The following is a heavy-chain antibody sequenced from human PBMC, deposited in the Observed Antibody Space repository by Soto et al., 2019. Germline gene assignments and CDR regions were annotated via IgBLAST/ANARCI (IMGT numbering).Heavy chain of an antibody. CDR1: GFTFSSYA. V-gene: IGHV3-23*01. J-gene: IGHJ4*02. D-gene: IGHD4-4*01. Sequence: EVQLLESGGGLVQPGGSLRLSCAASGFTFSSYAMSWVRQAPGKGLEWVSAISGSGGSTYYADSVKGRFTISRDNSKNTLYLQMNSLRAEDTAVYYCAKIIKSNYVRWYYFDYWGQGTLVTVSS. CDR2: ISGSGGST. CDR3: AKIIKSNYVRWYYFDY.